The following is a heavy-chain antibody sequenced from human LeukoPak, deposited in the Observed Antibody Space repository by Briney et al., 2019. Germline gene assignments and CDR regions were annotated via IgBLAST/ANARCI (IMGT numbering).Heavy chain of an antibody. J-gene: IGHJ4*02. CDR2: IYYSGST. D-gene: IGHD5-24*01. CDR1: GGSISSYY. Sequence: SETLSLTCTVSGGSISSYYWSWIRQPPGKGLEWIGYIYYSGSTNYNPSLKSRVTISVDTSKNQFSLKLSSVTAADTAVYYCARDRDGYSYWGQGTLVTVPS. CDR3: ARDRDGYSY. V-gene: IGHV4-59*01.